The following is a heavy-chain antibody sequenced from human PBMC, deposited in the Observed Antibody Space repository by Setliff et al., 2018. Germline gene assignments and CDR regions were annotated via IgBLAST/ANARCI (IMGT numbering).Heavy chain of an antibody. Sequence: PGGSLRLSCAASGFTFSTYAMNWLRQAPGKGLEWVSYISSSSGLIYYADSVKGRFTISRDDSKNTLFLQMNNLKIEDTAVYYCTTWPENGGYYYYYYMDVWGKGTTVTVSS. D-gene: IGHD3-16*01. CDR1: GFTFSTYA. CDR2: ISSSSGLI. CDR3: TTWPENGGYYYYYYMDV. V-gene: IGHV3-48*01. J-gene: IGHJ6*03.